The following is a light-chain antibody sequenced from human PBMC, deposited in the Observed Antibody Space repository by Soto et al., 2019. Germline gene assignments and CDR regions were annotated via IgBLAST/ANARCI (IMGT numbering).Light chain of an antibody. CDR3: AAWDDSLSGPI. Sequence: QSVLTQPPSSSVTPGQRVTISFSGSSSNIGSNYVYWYQQLPGTAPRLLIYSNNQRPSGVPDRFSGSKSGTSASLAISGLRSEDEADYYCAAWDDSLSGPIFGTGTKVTVL. V-gene: IGLV1-47*02. CDR2: SNN. J-gene: IGLJ1*01. CDR1: SSNIGSNY.